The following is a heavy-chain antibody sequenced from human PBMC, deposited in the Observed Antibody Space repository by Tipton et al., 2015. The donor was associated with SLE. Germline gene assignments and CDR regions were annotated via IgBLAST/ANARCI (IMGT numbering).Heavy chain of an antibody. Sequence: TLSLTCAVYGGSFSGYYWSCIRQPPGKGLEWIGEINHSGSTNYNPSLKSRVTMSLDTSKNQFSLKLSSVTAADTAVYYCARLRADYGSGSYYNVFDYWGQGTLVTVSS. CDR1: GGSFSGYY. CDR3: ARLRADYGSGSYYNVFDY. V-gene: IGHV4-34*01. CDR2: INHSGST. J-gene: IGHJ4*02. D-gene: IGHD3-10*01.